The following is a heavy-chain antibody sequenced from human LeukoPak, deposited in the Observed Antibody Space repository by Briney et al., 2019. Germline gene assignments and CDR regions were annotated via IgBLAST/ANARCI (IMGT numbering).Heavy chain of an antibody. J-gene: IGHJ4*02. CDR1: GGSFSGYY. CDR2: INHSGST. V-gene: IGHV4-34*01. Sequence: SETLSLTCAVYGGSFSGYYWSWIRQPPGKGLEWIGEINHSGSTNYNPSLKSRVTISVDTSKNRFSLKLSSVTAADTAVYYCARHEGCSSTSCYTGNFDYWGQGTLVTVSS. D-gene: IGHD2-2*02. CDR3: ARHEGCSSTSCYTGNFDY.